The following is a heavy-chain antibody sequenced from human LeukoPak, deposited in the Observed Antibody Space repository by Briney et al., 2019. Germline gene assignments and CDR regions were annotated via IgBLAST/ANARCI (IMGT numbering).Heavy chain of an antibody. Sequence: GGSLRLSCAASGFTFNSYWMSWVRQAPGKGLEWVSAISGSGGSTYYADSVKGRFTISRDNSKNTLYLQMNSLRAEDTAVYYCAKAVSGYDFWSGYYFADYWGQGTLVTVSS. CDR3: AKAVSGYDFWSGYYFADY. J-gene: IGHJ4*02. V-gene: IGHV3-23*01. CDR2: ISGSGGST. D-gene: IGHD3-3*01. CDR1: GFTFNSYW.